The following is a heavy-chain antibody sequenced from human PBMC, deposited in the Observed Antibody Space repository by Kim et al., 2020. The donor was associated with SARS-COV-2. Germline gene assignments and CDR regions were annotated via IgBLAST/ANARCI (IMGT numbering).Heavy chain of an antibody. D-gene: IGHD1-26*01. CDR1: GLTFSSYG. CDR3: AKDRLGAVGGRFTLSAIAY. CDR2: ISYDGSNY. V-gene: IGHV3-30*18. J-gene: IGHJ4*02. Sequence: GGSLRLSCTASGLTFSSYGIHWVRQAPGKGLEWVAAISYDGSNYYYEDSVKGRFTISRDNSKNTVYLQMNSLSAEDTAVYYCAKDRLGAVGGRFTLSAIAYWGQGTLVTVSS.